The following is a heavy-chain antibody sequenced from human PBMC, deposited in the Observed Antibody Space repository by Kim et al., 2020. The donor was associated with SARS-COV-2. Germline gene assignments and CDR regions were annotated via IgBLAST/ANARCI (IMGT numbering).Heavy chain of an antibody. CDR3: ARQELGSGYSYGLGDY. D-gene: IGHD5-18*01. CDR2: IDPSDSYT. J-gene: IGHJ4*02. V-gene: IGHV5-10-1*01. Sequence: GESLKISCKGSGYSFTSYWISWVRQMPGKGLEWMGRIDPSDSYTNYSPSFQGHVTISADKSISTAYLQWSSLKASDTAMYYCARQELGSGYSYGLGDYWGQGTLVTVSS. CDR1: GYSFTSYW.